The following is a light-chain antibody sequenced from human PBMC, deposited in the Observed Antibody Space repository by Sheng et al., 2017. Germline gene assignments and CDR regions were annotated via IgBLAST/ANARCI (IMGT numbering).Light chain of an antibody. CDR1: QSIRNSY. CDR3: QQCTNWPPVYT. CDR2: GAS. J-gene: IGKJ2*01. Sequence: EIVLTQSPGTLSLSPGERATLSCRASQSIRNSYLAWYQQKPGQAPRLLIYGASFRATGIPDRFSGSGSGTDFTLTISRLEPEDFAVYYCQQCTNWPPVYTFGQGTKVEI. V-gene: IGKV3D-20*02.